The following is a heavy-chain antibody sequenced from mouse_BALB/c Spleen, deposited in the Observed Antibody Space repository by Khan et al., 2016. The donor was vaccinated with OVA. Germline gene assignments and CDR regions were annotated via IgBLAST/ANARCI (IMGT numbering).Heavy chain of an antibody. J-gene: IGHJ2*01. CDR2: ISYSDST. CDR1: GYSITSNYA. D-gene: IGHD1-1*01. V-gene: IGHV3-2*02. Sequence: VQLQQSGPGLVKPSQSLSLTCTVTGYSITSNYAWNWIRQFPGNKLEWMGYISYSDSTSYNPSLKSRISITRDTSQNQFFLQLNSVTTEDTATYYCARRNYYGYYFDYWGQGTTLTVSS. CDR3: ARRNYYGYYFDY.